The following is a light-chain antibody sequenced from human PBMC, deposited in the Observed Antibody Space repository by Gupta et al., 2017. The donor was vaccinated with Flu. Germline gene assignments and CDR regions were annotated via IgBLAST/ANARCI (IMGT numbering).Light chain of an antibody. CDR1: QSISSY. J-gene: IGKJ2*02. CDR3: RQSYSTPRT. CDR2: AAS. V-gene: IGKV1-39*01. Sequence: DIQMTPSPPSLPCSAGDRVTITCRASQSISSYLNLYQQQPGKAPNLLIYAASSLQSGVPSRFSGSGSGTDFTLIISSLQPEDFATYYCRQSYSTPRTFGQGTKLEIK.